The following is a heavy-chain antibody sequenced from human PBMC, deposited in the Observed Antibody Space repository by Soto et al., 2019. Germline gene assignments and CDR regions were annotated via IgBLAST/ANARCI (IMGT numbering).Heavy chain of an antibody. Sequence: PSETLSLTCSVSGGSMRNYYWNWIRQPPGRGLEWIGYVYHSGSTNYNPSLKSRVSMSVDVSRNHFSLKLRSVTAADTALYFCARDGPYYYGMDVWGQGTTVTVYS. CDR1: GGSMRNYY. CDR3: ARDGPYYYGMDV. J-gene: IGHJ6*02. V-gene: IGHV4-4*08. CDR2: VYHSGST.